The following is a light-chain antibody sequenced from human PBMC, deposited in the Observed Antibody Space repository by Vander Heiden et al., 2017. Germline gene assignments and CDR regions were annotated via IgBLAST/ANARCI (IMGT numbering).Light chain of an antibody. Sequence: DIQMTQSPSSLSASVGDRVTITCRASQSISSYLNWYQQKPGKAPKLLIYAASSLQSGVPSRFSGSGSGTDFTLTISRLQPEDFATYYCQQCYSTQGFGQGTKVEIK. V-gene: IGKV1-39*01. CDR3: QQCYSTQG. CDR1: QSISSY. CDR2: AAS. J-gene: IGKJ1*01.